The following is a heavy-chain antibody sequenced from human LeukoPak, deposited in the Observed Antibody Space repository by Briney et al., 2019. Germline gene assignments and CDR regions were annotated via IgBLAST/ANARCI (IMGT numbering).Heavy chain of an antibody. D-gene: IGHD6-13*01. V-gene: IGHV3-21*01. CDR1: GFTFSSYS. CDR2: ISSSSSYI. CDR3: ARDHSSSWYYFAY. Sequence: GGSLRLSCAASGFTFSSYSMNWVRQAPGKGLEWVSSISSSSSYIYYADSVKGRFTISRDNAKNSLYLQMNSLRAEDTAVYYCARDHSSSWYYFAYWGQGTLVTVSS. J-gene: IGHJ4*02.